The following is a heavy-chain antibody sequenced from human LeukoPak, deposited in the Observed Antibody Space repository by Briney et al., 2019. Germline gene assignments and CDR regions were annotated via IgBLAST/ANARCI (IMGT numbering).Heavy chain of an antibody. Sequence: GGSLRLSCEASGFSFSIYWMSWVRQAPGKGLEGVANINQDGSAKYYVDSVKGRFTISRDYAKNSLYLQMNSLRAEDTAVYYCARNSGPWGGPRDYWGQGTLVTVSS. CDR2: INQDGSAK. CDR3: ARNSGPWGGPRDY. V-gene: IGHV3-7*01. D-gene: IGHD3-10*01. CDR1: GFSFSIYW. J-gene: IGHJ4*02.